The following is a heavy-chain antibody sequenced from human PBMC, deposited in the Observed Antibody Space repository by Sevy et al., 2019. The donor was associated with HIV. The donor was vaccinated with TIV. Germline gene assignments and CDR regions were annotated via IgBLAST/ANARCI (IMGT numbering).Heavy chain of an antibody. J-gene: IGHJ5*02. V-gene: IGHV4-59*01. CDR3: ARRTGTTLGAFDP. Sequence: SETLSLTCTVSGDSIRINYWSWIRQPPGKGLEWIGYMYYSGSSNYNPSLKSRVTMSVDTSKNQLSLKLISVTAADTAVYYGARRTGTTLGAFDPWGQGILVTVSS. CDR2: MYYSGSS. CDR1: GDSIRINY. D-gene: IGHD1-7*01.